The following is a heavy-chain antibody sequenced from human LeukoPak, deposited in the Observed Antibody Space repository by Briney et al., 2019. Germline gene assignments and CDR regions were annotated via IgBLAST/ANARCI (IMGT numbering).Heavy chain of an antibody. Sequence: GASVKVSCKASGYNFNDYYMHWVRQVPGQGFEWLGWINPKNGYATYAENFLGRLTMTSDKSTSTISMDLISLRSDDTAIYYCAKAGRSDYFLRWFDPWGQGTLVTVSS. CDR1: GYNFNDYY. CDR2: INPKNGYA. J-gene: IGHJ5*02. V-gene: IGHV1-2*02. D-gene: IGHD3-10*01. CDR3: AKAGRSDYFLRWFDP.